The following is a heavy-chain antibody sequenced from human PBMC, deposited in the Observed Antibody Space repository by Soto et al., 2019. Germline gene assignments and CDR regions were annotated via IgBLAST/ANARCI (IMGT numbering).Heavy chain of an antibody. CDR3: AKGVGYSGYVSDAFDI. D-gene: IGHD5-12*01. Sequence: EVQLLESGGGLVQPGGSLRLSCAASGFTFSNYAMSWVRQAPGKGLEWVSSISSSGGSTHYADSVQGRFTISRDNSKNTLYLQMNSLRAEDTAIYYCAKGVGYSGYVSDAFDIWGRGTMVTVSS. J-gene: IGHJ3*02. CDR1: GFTFSNYA. V-gene: IGHV3-23*01. CDR2: ISSSGGST.